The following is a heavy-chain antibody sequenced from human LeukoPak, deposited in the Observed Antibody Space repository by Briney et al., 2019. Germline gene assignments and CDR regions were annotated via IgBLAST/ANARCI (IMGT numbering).Heavy chain of an antibody. CDR2: INHSGST. Sequence: SETLSLTCAVYGGSFSGYYWSWIRQPPGKGLEWIGEINHSGSTNYNPSLKSRVTISVDTSKNQFSLKLSSVTAADTAVYYCARVVAVAGRNLYYFDYWGQGTLSPSPQ. D-gene: IGHD6-19*01. CDR1: GGSFSGYY. V-gene: IGHV4-34*01. J-gene: IGHJ4*02. CDR3: ARVVAVAGRNLYYFDY.